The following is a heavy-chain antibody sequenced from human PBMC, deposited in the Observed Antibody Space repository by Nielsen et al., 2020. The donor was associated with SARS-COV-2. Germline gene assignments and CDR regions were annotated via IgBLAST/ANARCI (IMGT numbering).Heavy chain of an antibody. CDR1: GFTFSSYW. Sequence: ETLSLTCAASGFTFSSYWMSWVRQAPGKGLEWVANIKQDGSEKYYVDSVKGQFTISRDNAKNSLYLQMNSLRAEDTAVYYCARDSLVFGGMDVWGQGTTVTVSS. V-gene: IGHV3-7*01. CDR2: IKQDGSEK. J-gene: IGHJ6*02. D-gene: IGHD3-10*02. CDR3: ARDSLVFGGMDV.